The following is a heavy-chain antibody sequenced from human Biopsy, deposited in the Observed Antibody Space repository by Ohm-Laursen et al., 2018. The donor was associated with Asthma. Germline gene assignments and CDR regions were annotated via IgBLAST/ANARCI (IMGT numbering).Heavy chain of an antibody. CDR1: GFTFGDYW. Sequence: GSLRLSCTASGFTFGDYWMSWVRQVPGKGLEWVANIKDDGSEKNHVDSLKGRFTISRDNAKNSLYLQMSSLRAEDTAVYYCARTFHFWSPYHAEHYQLWGQGTLVTVSS. D-gene: IGHD3-3*02. V-gene: IGHV3-7*01. CDR3: ARTFHFWSPYHAEHYQL. J-gene: IGHJ1*01. CDR2: IKDDGSEK.